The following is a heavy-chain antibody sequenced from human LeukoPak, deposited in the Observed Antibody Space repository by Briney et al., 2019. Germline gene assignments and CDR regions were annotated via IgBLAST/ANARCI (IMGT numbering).Heavy chain of an antibody. V-gene: IGHV4-39*07. J-gene: IGHJ4*02. Sequence: PSETLSLTCTVSGGSISSGGYYWSWIRQPPGKGLEWIGEINHSGSTNYNPSLKSRVTISVDTSKNQFSLKLSSVTAADTAVYYCARGGLQLWSKVPDYWGQGTLVTVSS. CDR2: INHSGST. CDR3: ARGGLQLWSKVPDY. D-gene: IGHD5-18*01. CDR1: GGSISSGGYY.